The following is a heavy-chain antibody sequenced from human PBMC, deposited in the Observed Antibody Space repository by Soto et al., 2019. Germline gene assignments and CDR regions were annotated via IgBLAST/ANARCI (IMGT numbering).Heavy chain of an antibody. D-gene: IGHD6-13*01. CDR1: GFTFSSYG. V-gene: IGHV3-30*18. Sequence: GGSLRLSCAASGFTFSSYGMHWVRQAPGKGLEWVAVISYDGRNKYYAESVKGRFTISRENSKNTLYLQINSLKAEDTAVYYCAKDSGVSGTTYYYYYMDVWGKGTTVNVSS. J-gene: IGHJ6*03. CDR3: AKDSGVSGTTYYYYYMDV. CDR2: ISYDGRNK.